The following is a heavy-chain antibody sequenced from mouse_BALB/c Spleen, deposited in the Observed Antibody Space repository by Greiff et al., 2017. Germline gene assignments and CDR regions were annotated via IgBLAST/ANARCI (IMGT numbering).Heavy chain of an antibody. CDR3: ARGVRRGDYAMDY. CDR1: GYAFTNYL. V-gene: IGHV1-54*01. Sequence: QVQLQQSGAELVRPGTSVKVSCKASGYAFTNYLIEWVKQRPGQGLEWIGVINPGSGGTNYNEKFKGKATLTADKSSSTAYMQLSSLTSDDSAVYFCARGVRRGDYAMDYWGQGTSVTVSS. J-gene: IGHJ4*01. D-gene: IGHD2-14*01. CDR2: INPGSGGT.